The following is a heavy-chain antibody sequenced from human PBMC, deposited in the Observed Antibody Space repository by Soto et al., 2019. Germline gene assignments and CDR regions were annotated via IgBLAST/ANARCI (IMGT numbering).Heavy chain of an antibody. J-gene: IGHJ4*02. D-gene: IGHD2-8*02. Sequence: QVQLVESGGGAVQPGRSLTLSCAASGFRFSAFGMHWVRQARGKGLEWVAVGSNDGRSAHYADSVKGRFTISSDNSKNTLSRAMLGLSPDETALSSCAKTSTTPTAEDSTGRGVLADHWGREARVSFSS. CDR3: AKTSTTPTAEDSTGRGVLADH. CDR2: GSNDGRSA. V-gene: IGHV3-30*18. CDR1: GFRFSAFG.